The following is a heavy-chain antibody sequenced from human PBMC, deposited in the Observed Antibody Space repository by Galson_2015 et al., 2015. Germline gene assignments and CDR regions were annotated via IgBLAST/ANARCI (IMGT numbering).Heavy chain of an antibody. CDR2: INAGNGNT. J-gene: IGHJ4*02. D-gene: IGHD6-13*01. CDR1: GYTFTSYA. Sequence: SVKVSCKASGYTFTSYAMHWVRQAPRQRLEWMGWINAGNGNTKYSQKFQGRVTITRDTSASTAYMELSSLRSEDTAVYYCAVVAWQLVWFYWGQGTLITVSS. V-gene: IGHV1-3*01. CDR3: AVVAWQLVWFY.